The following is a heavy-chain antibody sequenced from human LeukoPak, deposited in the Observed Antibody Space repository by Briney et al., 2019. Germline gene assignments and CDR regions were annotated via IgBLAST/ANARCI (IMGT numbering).Heavy chain of an antibody. J-gene: IGHJ4*02. V-gene: IGHV3-7*01. D-gene: IGHD3-3*01. CDR3: ARLYDFWSGYYRDY. CDR1: GFTFSSYW. Sequence: GGSLRLSCAASGFTFSSYWMSWVRQAPGKGLEWLANIKQDGSEKYYVDSVKGRFTISRDNAKNSLYLQMNSLRAEDTAVYYCARLYDFWSGYYRDYWGQGTLVTVSS. CDR2: IKQDGSEK.